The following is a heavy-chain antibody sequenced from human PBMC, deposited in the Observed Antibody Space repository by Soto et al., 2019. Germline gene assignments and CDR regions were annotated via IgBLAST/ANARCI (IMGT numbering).Heavy chain of an antibody. Sequence: EVQLVESGGGLVKPGGSLRLSCAASGFTFSNAWMSWVRQAPGKGLEWVGRIISKTDGGTTDYAAPVKGRFTISRDDSKNTLYLQMNSLKTEDTAVYYCTTCRARLRNYWYFDLWGRGTLVTVSS. J-gene: IGHJ2*01. CDR2: IISKTDGGTT. CDR3: TTCRARLRNYWYFDL. D-gene: IGHD2-21*02. V-gene: IGHV3-15*01. CDR1: GFTFSNAW.